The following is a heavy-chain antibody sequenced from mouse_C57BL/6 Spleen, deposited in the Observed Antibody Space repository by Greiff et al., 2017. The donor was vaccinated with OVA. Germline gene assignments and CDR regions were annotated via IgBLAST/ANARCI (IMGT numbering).Heavy chain of an antibody. Sequence: VHVKQSGAELVRPGASVKLSCTASGFNIKDYYMHWVKQRPEQGLEWIGRIDPEDGDTEYAPKFQGQATRTADTSSNTAYLQLSSLTSEDTAVYYCTTRDDFGAMDYWGQGTSVTVSS. V-gene: IGHV14-1*01. CDR2: IDPEDGDT. J-gene: IGHJ4*01. D-gene: IGHD2-12*01. CDR3: TTRDDFGAMDY. CDR1: GFNIKDYY.